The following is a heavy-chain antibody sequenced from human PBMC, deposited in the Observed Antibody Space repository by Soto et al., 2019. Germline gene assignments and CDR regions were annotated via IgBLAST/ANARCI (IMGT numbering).Heavy chain of an antibody. V-gene: IGHV3-23*01. J-gene: IGHJ6*02. CDR3: AKRVHDSSGYYYNYYYGMDV. CDR1: GFTFSSYA. Sequence: PGGSLRLSCAASGFTFSSYAMSWVRQAPGKGLEWVSAISGSGGSTYYADSVKGRFTISRDNSKNTLYLQMSSLRAEDTAVYYCAKRVHDSSGYYYNYYYGMDVWGQGTTVTVSS. D-gene: IGHD3-22*01. CDR2: ISGSGGST.